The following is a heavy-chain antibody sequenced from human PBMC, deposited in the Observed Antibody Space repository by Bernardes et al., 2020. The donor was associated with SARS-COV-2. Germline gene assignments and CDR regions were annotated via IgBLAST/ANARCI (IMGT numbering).Heavy chain of an antibody. CDR1: GFTFRDYY. D-gene: IGHD3-16*01. V-gene: IGHV3-11*01. CDR3: VRGGGWAPADY. J-gene: IGHJ4*02. CDR2: ISANGGTR. Sequence: GGSLRLSCAASGFTFRDYYMSWIRQAPGKGLEWISYISANGGTRHYADSMKDRYSISRDNAKNSLYLQMNSLRVDDTAVYYCVRGGGWAPADYWGQGTLVIVSS.